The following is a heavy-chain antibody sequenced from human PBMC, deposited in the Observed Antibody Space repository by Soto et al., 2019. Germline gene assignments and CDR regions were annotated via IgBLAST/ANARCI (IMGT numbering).Heavy chain of an antibody. J-gene: IGHJ4*02. D-gene: IGHD3-16*01. CDR1: GGSISSSSYY. Sequence: PSETLSLTCTVSGGSISSSSYYWGWIRQPPGKGLEWIGSIYYSGSTNYNPSLKSRVTISVDTSKNQFSLKLSSVTAADAAVYNCAGGPMGYDSWGQGTLVTVSS. V-gene: IGHV4-39*07. CDR2: IYYSGST. CDR3: AGGPMGYDS.